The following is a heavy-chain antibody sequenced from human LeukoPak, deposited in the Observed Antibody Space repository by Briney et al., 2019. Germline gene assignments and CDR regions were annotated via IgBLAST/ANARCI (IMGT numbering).Heavy chain of an antibody. D-gene: IGHD3-3*01. CDR2: IIPILGIA. CDR3: ARSFGSSPGLYGMDV. J-gene: IGHJ6*02. V-gene: IGHV1-69*04. CDR1: GGTFSSYA. Sequence: ASVKVSCKASGGTFSSYAISWVRQAPGQGLEWMGRIIPILGIANYAQKFQGRVTITADESTSTAYMELSSLRSEDTAVYYCARSFGSSPGLYGMDVWGQGTTVTVSS.